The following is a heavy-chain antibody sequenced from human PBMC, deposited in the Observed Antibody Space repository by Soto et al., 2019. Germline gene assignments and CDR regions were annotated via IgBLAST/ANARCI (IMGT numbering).Heavy chain of an antibody. CDR2: INTYNAKA. D-gene: IGHD1-26*01. Sequence: QVQLVQSGGDVRKPGASVKVSCKASGYTFTSSGISWVRQAPGQGLEWMGTINTYNAKANYAQRFQGRLTMTTDTSTSTAYMEVRSLRSDDTAVYYCVRDRDRSGRLSGNWGQGTLVTVSS. CDR3: VRDRDRSGRLSGN. J-gene: IGHJ4*02. CDR1: GYTFTSSG. V-gene: IGHV1-18*01.